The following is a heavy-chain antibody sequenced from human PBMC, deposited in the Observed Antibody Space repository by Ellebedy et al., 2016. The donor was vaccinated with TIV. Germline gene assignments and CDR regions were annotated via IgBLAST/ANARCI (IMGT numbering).Heavy chain of an antibody. Sequence: GESLKISXAASGFTFSSYAMSWVRQAPGKGLEWVSAISGSGGSTYYADSVKGRFTISRDNAKNSLYLQMNSLRAEDTAVYYCARDHLDDFWSGYPYYYYYMDVWGKGTTVTVSS. V-gene: IGHV3-23*01. CDR2: ISGSGGST. J-gene: IGHJ6*03. CDR3: ARDHLDDFWSGYPYYYYYMDV. D-gene: IGHD3-3*01. CDR1: GFTFSSYA.